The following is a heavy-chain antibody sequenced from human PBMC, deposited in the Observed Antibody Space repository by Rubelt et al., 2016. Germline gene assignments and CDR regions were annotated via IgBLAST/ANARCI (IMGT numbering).Heavy chain of an antibody. CDR3: ARYSQQLVRKDAFDI. D-gene: IGHD6-6*01. J-gene: IGHJ3*02. V-gene: IGHV4-34*01. Sequence: QVQLQQWGARLLKPSETLSLTCAVYGGSFSGYYWSWIRQPPGKGLEWIGEINHSGSTNYNPSLNVWVSISVDTSKHQFSLKLGSVTAADTAVYYCARYSQQLVRKDAFDIWGQGTMVTVAS. CDR2: INHSGST. CDR1: GGSFSGYY.